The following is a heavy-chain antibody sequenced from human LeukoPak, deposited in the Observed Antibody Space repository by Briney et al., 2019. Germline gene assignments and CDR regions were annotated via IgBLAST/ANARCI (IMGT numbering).Heavy chain of an antibody. D-gene: IGHD6-6*01. CDR3: ARLRSSWLIDY. V-gene: IGHV3-23*01. J-gene: IGHJ4*02. Sequence: GGSLRLSCAASGFTFNSYAMSWVRQAPWEXLQWVSGISDSGGNTYYADSVRGRFTISRDNSKNTLYLQMNSLRAEDTAVYYCARLRSSWLIDYWGQGTLVTVSS. CDR1: GFTFNSYA. CDR2: ISDSGGNT.